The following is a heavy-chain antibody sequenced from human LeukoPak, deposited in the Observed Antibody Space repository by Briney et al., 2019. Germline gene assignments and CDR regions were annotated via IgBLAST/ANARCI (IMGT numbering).Heavy chain of an antibody. J-gene: IGHJ4*02. Sequence: PGGSLRLSCAASGFTFSSYAMSWVRQAPGKGLEWVSAISGSGGSTYYADSVKGRFTISRDNSKNTLYLQMNSLRAEDTAVYYCAKGSDFGYNWNYFDYWGQGTLVTVSS. CDR1: GFTFSSYA. V-gene: IGHV3-23*01. CDR3: AKGSDFGYNWNYFDY. D-gene: IGHD1-20*01. CDR2: ISGSGGST.